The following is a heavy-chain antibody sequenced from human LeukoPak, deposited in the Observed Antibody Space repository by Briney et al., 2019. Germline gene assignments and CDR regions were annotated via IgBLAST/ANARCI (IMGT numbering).Heavy chain of an antibody. Sequence: GRSLRLSCAASGFTFSNHGMNWVRQAPGKGLEWVSGISPSGDITYYADSVKGRFTISRDNSKNTLYLEVISLTAEDTAVYYCAKDRGVIDYWGQGALVTVSS. J-gene: IGHJ4*02. CDR3: AKDRGVIDY. D-gene: IGHD3-10*01. V-gene: IGHV3-23*01. CDR2: ISPSGDIT. CDR1: GFTFSNHG.